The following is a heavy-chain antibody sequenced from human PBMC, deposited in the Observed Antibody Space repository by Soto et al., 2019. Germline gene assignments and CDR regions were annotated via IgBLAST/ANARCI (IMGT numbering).Heavy chain of an antibody. J-gene: IGHJ6*02. CDR1: GFTFSSYS. V-gene: IGHV3-48*02. Sequence: GGSLRLSCAASGFTFSSYSMNWVRQAPGKGLEWVSYISSSSSTIYYADSVKGRFTISRDNAKNSLYLQMNSLRDEDTVVYYCARDEKGYQPLLYDYYYYYGMDVWGQGTTVTVSS. CDR2: ISSSSSTI. CDR3: ARDEKGYQPLLYDYYYYYGMDV. D-gene: IGHD2-2*02.